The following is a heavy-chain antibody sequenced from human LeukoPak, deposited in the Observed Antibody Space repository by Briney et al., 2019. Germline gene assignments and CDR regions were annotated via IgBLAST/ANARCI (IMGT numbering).Heavy chain of an antibody. J-gene: IGHJ4*02. CDR2: IYSGGST. CDR1: GFTVSRNY. Sequence: GGSLRLSCAASGFTVSRNYMSWVRQAPGKGLEWVSVIYSGGSTYYADAVKVRFTISRDNSKNTLYLQMNSLRAEDTAVYYCTTDHLFTMVRGVIIRSDYWGQGTLVTVSS. V-gene: IGHV3-66*01. CDR3: TTDHLFTMVRGVIIRSDY. D-gene: IGHD3-10*01.